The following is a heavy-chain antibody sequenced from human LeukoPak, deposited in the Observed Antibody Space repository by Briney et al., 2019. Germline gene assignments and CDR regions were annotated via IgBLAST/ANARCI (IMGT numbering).Heavy chain of an antibody. Sequence: ASVKVSCKASGYTFTDYALHWVRQAPGQGLEWMGWINPNSGGTNYAQKFQGRVTMTRDTSISTAYMELSRLRSDDTAVYYCAREDIVVVVAATISYFDYWGQGTLVTVSS. CDR2: INPNSGGT. J-gene: IGHJ4*02. CDR1: GYTFTDYA. D-gene: IGHD2-15*01. V-gene: IGHV1-2*02. CDR3: AREDIVVVVAATISYFDY.